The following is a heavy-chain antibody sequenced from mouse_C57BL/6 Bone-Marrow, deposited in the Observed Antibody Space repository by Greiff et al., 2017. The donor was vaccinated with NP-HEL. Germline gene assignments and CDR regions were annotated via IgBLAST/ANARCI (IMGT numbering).Heavy chain of an antibody. V-gene: IGHV1-19*01. CDR3: ARIGTEWFAY. J-gene: IGHJ3*01. Sequence: VQLQQSGPVLVKPGALVKMSCKASGYTFTDYYMNWVKQSHGKSLEWIGVINPYNGGTSYNQKFKGKATLTVDKSSSTAYMELNSLTSEDSAVYYCARIGTEWFAYWGQGTLVTVSA. CDR1: GYTFTDYY. D-gene: IGHD4-1*01. CDR2: INPYNGGT.